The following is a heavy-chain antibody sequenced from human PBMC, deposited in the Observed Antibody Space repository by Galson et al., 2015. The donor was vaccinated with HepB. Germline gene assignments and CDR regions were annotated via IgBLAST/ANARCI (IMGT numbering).Heavy chain of an antibody. V-gene: IGHV1-46*01. Sequence: SVKVSCKASGYTFTSYCMHWVRQAPGQGLEWMGIINPSGGSTSYAQKFQGRVTMTRDTSTSTVYMELSSLRSEDTAVYYCASSTVTGAFDIWGQGTMVTVSS. J-gene: IGHJ3*02. CDR3: ASSTVTGAFDI. CDR2: INPSGGST. CDR1: GYTFTSYC. D-gene: IGHD4-17*01.